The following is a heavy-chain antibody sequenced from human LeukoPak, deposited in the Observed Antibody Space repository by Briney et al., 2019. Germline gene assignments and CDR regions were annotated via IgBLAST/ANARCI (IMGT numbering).Heavy chain of an antibody. V-gene: IGHV3-30-3*01. CDR2: ISYDGSNK. J-gene: IGHJ4*02. CDR1: GFTFSSYA. CDR3: ARVRWELLLIDY. Sequence: GRSLRLSCAASGFTFSSYAMHWVRQAPGKGLEWVAVISYDGSNKYYADSVKGRFTISRGNSKNTLYLQMNSLRAEDTAVYYCARVRWELLLIDYWGQGTLVTVSS. D-gene: IGHD1-26*01.